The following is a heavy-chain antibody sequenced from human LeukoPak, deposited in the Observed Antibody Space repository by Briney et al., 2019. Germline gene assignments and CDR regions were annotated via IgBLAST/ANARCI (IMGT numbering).Heavy chain of an antibody. CDR2: INWNGGST. J-gene: IGHJ4*02. D-gene: IGHD3-22*01. V-gene: IGHV3-20*04. CDR3: AGRYDSSGYPLH. CDR1: GFTFDDYG. Sequence: GGSLRLSCAASGFTFDDYGMSWVRQAPGKGLEWVSGINWNGGSTGYADSVKGRFTISRDNAKNSLYLQMNSLRAEDTAVYYCAGRYDSSGYPLHWGQGTLVTVSS.